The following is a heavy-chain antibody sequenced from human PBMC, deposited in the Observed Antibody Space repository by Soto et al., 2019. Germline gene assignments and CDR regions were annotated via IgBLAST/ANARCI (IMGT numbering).Heavy chain of an antibody. CDR1: GGSISSSSYY. Sequence: PSETLSLTCTVSGGSISSSSYYWGWIRQPPGKGLEWIGSIYYSGSTYYNPSLKSRVTISVDTSKNQFSLKLSSVTAADTAVYYCARQGYDSSGYPFDYWGQGTLVTV. D-gene: IGHD3-22*01. CDR2: IYYSGST. V-gene: IGHV4-39*01. J-gene: IGHJ4*02. CDR3: ARQGYDSSGYPFDY.